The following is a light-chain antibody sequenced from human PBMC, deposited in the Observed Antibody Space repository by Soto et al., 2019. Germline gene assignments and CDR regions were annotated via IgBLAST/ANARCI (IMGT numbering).Light chain of an antibody. CDR3: QQRRNWPPG. CDR2: DAS. V-gene: IGKV3-11*01. J-gene: IGKJ1*01. Sequence: EIFWTQYPEALSLSPGERATLTGRASQSVTNYIAWYQQRPGQAPRLLIYDASNRATGVPDRFSGSRSGTDFTLTISDLEPADFGLYYCQQRRNWPPGFGQGTKVDI. CDR1: QSVTNY.